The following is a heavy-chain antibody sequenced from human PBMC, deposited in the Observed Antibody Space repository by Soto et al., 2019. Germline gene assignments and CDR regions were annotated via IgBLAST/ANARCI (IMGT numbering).Heavy chain of an antibody. CDR1: GGSISSGDYY. J-gene: IGHJ4*02. V-gene: IGHV4-30-4*01. D-gene: IGHD2-8*02. CDR2: IYYSGST. Sequence: PSETLSLTCTVSGGSISSGDYYWSWIRQPPGKGLEWIGYIYYSGSTYYNPSLKSRVTISVDTSKNQFSLKLSSVTAADTAVYYCARDKITGLFHYWGQGTLVTVSS. CDR3: ARDKITGLFHY.